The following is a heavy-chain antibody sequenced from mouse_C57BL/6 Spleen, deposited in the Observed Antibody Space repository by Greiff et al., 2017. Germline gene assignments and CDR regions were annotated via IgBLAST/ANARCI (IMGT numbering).Heavy chain of an antibody. Sequence: QVQLLQPGAELVKPGASVKLSCTASGFTFTSYWMHWVKQRPGRGLEWIGWIDPNSGGIKYNEKFQRKVTLTVDKPYSTAYMQLSSLTSEDSAVYYCARSEAGTGFAYWGQGTLVTVSA. CDR1: GFTFTSYW. J-gene: IGHJ3*01. V-gene: IGHV1-72*01. CDR3: ARSEAGTGFAY. CDR2: IDPNSGGI. D-gene: IGHD3-3*01.